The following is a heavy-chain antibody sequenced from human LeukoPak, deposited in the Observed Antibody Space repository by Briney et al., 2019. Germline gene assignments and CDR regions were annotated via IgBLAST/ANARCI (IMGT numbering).Heavy chain of an antibody. J-gene: IGHJ4*02. V-gene: IGHV3-23*01. CDR1: GFTFSSYA. D-gene: IGHD2-15*01. CDR3: ARPAPICSGGSCFTFDY. CDR2: ISGSGGST. Sequence: PGGSLRLSCAASGFTFSSYAMSWVRQAPGKGLEWVSAISGSGGSTYYADSVKGRFTISRDNSKNTLYLQMNSLRAEDTAVYYCARPAPICSGGSCFTFDYWGQGTLVTVSS.